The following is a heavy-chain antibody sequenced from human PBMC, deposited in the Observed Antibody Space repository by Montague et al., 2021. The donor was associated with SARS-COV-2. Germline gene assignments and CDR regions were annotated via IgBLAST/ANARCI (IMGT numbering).Heavy chain of an antibody. Sequence: SETLSLTCTVSGGSIFSNSFYWGWIRQSPGQGLEWIGNVLSSGSTFYNPSLRSRVTMSEDMSKSQFSLRLTSVTAADSARYYCARNMAYWGQGVLVTV. J-gene: IGHJ4*02. V-gene: IGHV4-39*01. D-gene: IGHD2/OR15-2a*01. CDR1: GGSIFSNSFY. CDR2: VLSSGST. CDR3: ARNMAY.